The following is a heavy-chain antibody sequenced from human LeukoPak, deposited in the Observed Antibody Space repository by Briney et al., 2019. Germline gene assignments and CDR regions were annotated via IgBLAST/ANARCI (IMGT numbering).Heavy chain of an antibody. D-gene: IGHD3-16*01. J-gene: IGHJ2*01. CDR2: IGDTGRAK. Sequence: GGSLRLSCAASGFTFSRHGMHWVRQAPGKGLEWVAVIGDTGRAKYYADSVEGRFTASRDNSKNTLYLEMNSLRYDDTALYYCAREAAWGNWYFDLWGRGTLVTVSS. CDR1: GFTFSRHG. CDR3: AREAAWGNWYFDL. V-gene: IGHV3-30*03.